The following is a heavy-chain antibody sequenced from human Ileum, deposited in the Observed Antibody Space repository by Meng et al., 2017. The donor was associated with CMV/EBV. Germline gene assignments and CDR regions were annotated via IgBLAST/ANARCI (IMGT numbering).Heavy chain of an antibody. Sequence: LRRQGSGQGLVTPSGPLPLPCTVPGGPISSSLYSWGWIRQPPGKGLEWIGTISYSGTAFYNLSLKSRVAISIDTSKFQFSLKLSSVTATDTAVYYWARDSTYPSGLDYWGQGTLVTVSS. CDR3: ARDSTYPSGLDY. CDR1: GGPISSSLYS. CDR2: ISYSGTA. D-gene: IGHD3-10*01. V-gene: IGHV4-39*07. J-gene: IGHJ4*02.